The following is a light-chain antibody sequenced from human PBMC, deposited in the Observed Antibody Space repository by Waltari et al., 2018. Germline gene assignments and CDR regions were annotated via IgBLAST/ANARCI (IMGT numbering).Light chain of an antibody. CDR1: QNIGRY. V-gene: IGKV3-20*01. CDR3: QNHERLPAT. CDR2: EAS. J-gene: IGKJ1*01. Sequence: EIVLTLPPGTLSLSPGERATLSCRASQNIGRYLVWYQQKPGQAPRLLIYEASRRATGIPDRFSDSGSGTDFSLTISRLEPEDFAVYYCQNHERLPATFGQGTKVEIK.